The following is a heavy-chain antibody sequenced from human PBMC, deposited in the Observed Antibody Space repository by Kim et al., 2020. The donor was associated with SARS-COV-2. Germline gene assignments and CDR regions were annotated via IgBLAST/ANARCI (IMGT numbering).Heavy chain of an antibody. Sequence: SETLSLTCTVSGGSISSSSYYWGWIRQPPGKGLEYIGSIYYTGTTYYNPSLKSRVTISVDTSKNQFSLKLNSVTAADTAVYYCAKGGPSGPDFWGQGTLV. CDR2: IYYTGTT. CDR1: GGSISSSSYY. D-gene: IGHD1-26*01. V-gene: IGHV4-39*07. CDR3: AKGGPSGPDF. J-gene: IGHJ4*02.